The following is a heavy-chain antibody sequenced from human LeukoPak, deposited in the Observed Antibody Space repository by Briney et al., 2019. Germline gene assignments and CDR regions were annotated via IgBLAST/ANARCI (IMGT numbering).Heavy chain of an antibody. Sequence: GGSLRLSCAASGFTFSSYGMHWVRQAPGKGLEWVAVISYDGSNKYYADSVKGRFTIPRDNSKNTLYLQMNSLRAEDTAVYYCGKDTTYYYDSSGYYLGYWGQGTLVTVSS. J-gene: IGHJ4*02. CDR2: ISYDGSNK. V-gene: IGHV3-30*18. CDR1: GFTFSSYG. D-gene: IGHD3-22*01. CDR3: GKDTTYYYDSSGYYLGY.